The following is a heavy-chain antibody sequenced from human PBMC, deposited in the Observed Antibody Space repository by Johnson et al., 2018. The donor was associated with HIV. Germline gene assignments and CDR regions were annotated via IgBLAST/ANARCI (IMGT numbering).Heavy chain of an antibody. Sequence: VQLVESGGGLIQPGGSLRLSCAASGFTVSSNYMSWVRQAPGKGLAWVSLISWDGGSTYYADSVKGRFTISRDNSKNSLYLQMNSLRAEDPALYYCAKDSMNWNDETTDAFDIWGQGTMVTVSS. CDR3: AKDSMNWNDETTDAFDI. CDR2: ISWDGGST. J-gene: IGHJ3*02. D-gene: IGHD1-1*01. CDR1: GFTVSSNY. V-gene: IGHV3-43D*03.